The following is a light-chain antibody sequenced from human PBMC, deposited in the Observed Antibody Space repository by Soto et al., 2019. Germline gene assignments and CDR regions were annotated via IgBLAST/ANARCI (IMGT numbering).Light chain of an antibody. J-gene: IGKJ2*01. V-gene: IGKV1-33*01. CDR3: QQYDNLPYT. CDR2: DAS. CDR1: QDISNY. Sequence: DIRMTQSPSSLSASVGDRVTITCQASQDISNYLNWYQQKPGKGPKLLIYDASNLETGVPSRFSGSGSGTDFTFTISSLQPEDIATYYCQQYDNLPYTFGQGTKLEIK.